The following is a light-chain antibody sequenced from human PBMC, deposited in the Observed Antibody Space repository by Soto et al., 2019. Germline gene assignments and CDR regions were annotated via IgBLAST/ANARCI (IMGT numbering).Light chain of an antibody. CDR2: RSD. CDR1: SSNIGSNA. J-gene: IGLJ2*01. V-gene: IGLV1-44*01. Sequence: QSVLTQPPSASVTPGQRVTISCSGSSSNIGSNAVNWYHQLPGKAPKLLIYRSDQRPSGVPDRFSGSKSGASASLAISGLRSEDEGDYYCAAWDDSLDGPVFGGGTKVTVL. CDR3: AAWDDSLDGPV.